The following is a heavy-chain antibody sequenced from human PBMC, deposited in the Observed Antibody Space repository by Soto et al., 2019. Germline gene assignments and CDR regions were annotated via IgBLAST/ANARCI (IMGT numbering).Heavy chain of an antibody. V-gene: IGHV3-33*01. CDR3: ARTYSSSWYTAFDI. CDR2: IWYDGSNK. J-gene: IGHJ3*02. CDR1: GFTFSSYG. D-gene: IGHD6-13*01. Sequence: QVQLVESGGGVVQPGRSLRLSCAASGFTFSSYGMHWVRQAPGKGLEWVAVIWYDGSNKYYADSVKGRFTISRDNSKNTLYLQMNSLRVEDTAVYYCARTYSSSWYTAFDIWGQGTMVTVSS.